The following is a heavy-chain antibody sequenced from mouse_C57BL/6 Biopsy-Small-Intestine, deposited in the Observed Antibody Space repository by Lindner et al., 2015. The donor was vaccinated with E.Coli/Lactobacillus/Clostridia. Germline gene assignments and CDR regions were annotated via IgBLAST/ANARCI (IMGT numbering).Heavy chain of an antibody. D-gene: IGHD2-13*01. Sequence: VQLQESGPELVKPGASVKMSCKASRYTFTSYVMHWVKQKPGQGLEWIGYINPYIDGTTYNEKFKGKATLTSDTSSSTAFMELSSLTSEDSAVYYCVYGDHWYFDVWGAGTTVTVSS. CDR3: VYGDHWYFDV. J-gene: IGHJ1*01. CDR2: INPYIDGT. CDR1: RYTFTSYV. V-gene: IGHV1-14*01.